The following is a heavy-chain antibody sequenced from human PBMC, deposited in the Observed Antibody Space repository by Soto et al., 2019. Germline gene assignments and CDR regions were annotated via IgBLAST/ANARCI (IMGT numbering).Heavy chain of an antibody. V-gene: IGHV3-23*01. CDR2: ISGSGGST. CDR3: AKDPAYYYYDSSGPLLNPNFDY. D-gene: IGHD3-22*01. Sequence: GGSLRLSCAASGFTFSSYAMSWVRQAPGKGLEWVSAISGSGGSTYYADSVKGRFTISRDNSKNTLYLQMNSLRAEDTAVYYCAKDPAYYYYDSSGPLLNPNFDYWGQGTLVTVSS. J-gene: IGHJ4*02. CDR1: GFTFSSYA.